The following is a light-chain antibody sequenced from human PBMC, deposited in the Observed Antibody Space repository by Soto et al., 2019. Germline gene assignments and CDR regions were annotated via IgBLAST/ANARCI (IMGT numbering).Light chain of an antibody. CDR3: QQYNNWPPIT. J-gene: IGKJ5*01. CDR2: DTS. Sequence: EIVMTQSRTTLSVSPGESATLSCRASQSVSIKLAWYQQKPGQAPRLLLYDTSTRATGIPARFSGSGSGTEFTLTISSLQSEDFAVYYCQQYNNWPPITCGQGTRLDIK. CDR1: QSVSIK. V-gene: IGKV3-15*01.